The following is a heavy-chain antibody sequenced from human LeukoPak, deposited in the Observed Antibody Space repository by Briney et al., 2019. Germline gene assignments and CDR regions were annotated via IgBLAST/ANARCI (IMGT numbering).Heavy chain of an antibody. CDR1: GFTFSDHY. D-gene: IGHD3-10*01. CDR2: TRNKANSYTT. J-gene: IGHJ5*02. CDR3: VSLYGSGKRWVDP. V-gene: IGHV3-72*01. Sequence: PGGSLRLSCAASGFTFSDHYMDWVRQAPGKGLEWVGRTRNKANSYTTEYAASVKGRFTISRDDSKNSLYLQMNSLKTEDTAVYYCVSLYGSGKRWVDPWGQGTLVTVSS.